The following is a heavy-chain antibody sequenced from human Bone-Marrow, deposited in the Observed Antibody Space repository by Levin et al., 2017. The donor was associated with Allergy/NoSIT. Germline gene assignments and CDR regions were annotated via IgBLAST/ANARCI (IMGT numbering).Heavy chain of an antibody. CDR2: NSYSGTS. CDR3: ARADTCRLSYFGKFDY. CDR1: GGSISSAGYY. V-gene: IGHV4-30-4*01. Sequence: SETLSLTCAVSGGSISSAGYYWNWFRQPPGKGLEWIGYNSYSGTSNYNPSLKSRTTISLDTSKKQFSLKLTSVTAADTAVYYCARADTCRLSYFGKFDYWGQGILVTVSS. J-gene: IGHJ4*02. D-gene: IGHD2/OR15-2a*01.